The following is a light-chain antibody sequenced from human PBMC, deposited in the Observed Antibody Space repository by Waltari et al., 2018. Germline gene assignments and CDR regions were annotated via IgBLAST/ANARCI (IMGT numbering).Light chain of an antibody. CDR1: QGISSA. J-gene: IGKJ3*01. CDR2: DAS. CDR3: QQFNSYPPYFT. V-gene: IGKV1-13*02. Sequence: AIQLTQSPSSLSASVGDRVTITCRASQGISSALAWYQQKAGKAPKLLIYDASTLESGVPSRFSGSGSGTDFTLTISSLQPEDFATYYCQQFNSYPPYFTFGPGTKVDIK.